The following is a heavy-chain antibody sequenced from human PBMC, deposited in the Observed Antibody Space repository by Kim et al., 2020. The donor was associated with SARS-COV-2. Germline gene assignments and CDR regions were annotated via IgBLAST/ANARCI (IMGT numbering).Heavy chain of an antibody. D-gene: IGHD6-13*01. CDR3: ARDFVAAAGTGFDY. J-gene: IGHJ4*02. V-gene: IGHV4-4*02. Sequence: NPSLKSRVTISVDKSKNQFSLKLSSVTAADTAVYYCARDFVAAAGTGFDYWGQGTLVTVSS.